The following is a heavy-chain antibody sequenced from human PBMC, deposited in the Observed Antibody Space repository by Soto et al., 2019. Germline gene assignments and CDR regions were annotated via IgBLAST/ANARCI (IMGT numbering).Heavy chain of an antibody. D-gene: IGHD2-2*01. V-gene: IGHV4-30-4*01. Sequence: SETLSLTCTVSGDSFSNDDYYWTWIRQPPGKGLEWIGYISHSGSTFSNPSLRSLVTMSVDMPKKQFSLKVRSVTAADTAVYYCARGSTIYGLDVWGQGTTVTVSS. CDR1: GDSFSNDDYY. CDR3: ARGSTIYGLDV. CDR2: ISHSGST. J-gene: IGHJ6*02.